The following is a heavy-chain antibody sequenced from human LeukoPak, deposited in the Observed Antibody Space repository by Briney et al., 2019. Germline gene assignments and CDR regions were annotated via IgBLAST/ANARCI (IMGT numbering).Heavy chain of an antibody. CDR2: ISGSGGST. V-gene: IGHV3-23*01. J-gene: IGHJ6*03. D-gene: IGHD1-7*01. CDR1: GFTFSSYA. Sequence: GGSLRLSCAASGFTFSSYAMSWVRQAPGKGLEWVSAISGSGGSTYYADSVKGRFTISRDNSKNTLYLQMNSLRAEDTAVYYCAKDPLELRTPYYMDVWGKGTTVTVSS. CDR3: AKDPLELRTPYYMDV.